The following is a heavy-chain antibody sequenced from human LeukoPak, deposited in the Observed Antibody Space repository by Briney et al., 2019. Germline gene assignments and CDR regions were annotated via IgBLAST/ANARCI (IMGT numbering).Heavy chain of an antibody. CDR2: IYYSGST. D-gene: IGHD3-22*01. V-gene: IGHV4-39*07. CDR1: GGSISSSSYY. J-gene: IGHJ3*02. CDR3: ARDNHYYDSSGYPNAFDI. Sequence: PSETLSLTCTVSGGSISSSSYYWGWLRQPPGTGLEGIGSIYYSGSTYYNPSLKSRVTISVDTSKNQFSLKLSSVTAADTAVYYCARDNHYYDSSGYPNAFDIWGQGTMVTVSS.